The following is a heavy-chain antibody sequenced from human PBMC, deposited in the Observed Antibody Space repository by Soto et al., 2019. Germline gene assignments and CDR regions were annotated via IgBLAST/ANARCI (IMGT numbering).Heavy chain of an antibody. CDR2: IIPIFGTA. CDR3: ARTPPSEYCSGGSCYFPAIHYYYYYGMDV. CDR1: GGTFSSYA. Sequence: ASLKVSCKASGGTFSSYAISWVRQAPGQGLEWMGGIIPIFGTANYAQKFQGRVTITADESTSTAYMELSSLRSEDTAVYYCARTPPSEYCSGGSCYFPAIHYYYYYGMDVWGQGTTVTVSS. V-gene: IGHV1-69*13. D-gene: IGHD2-15*01. J-gene: IGHJ6*02.